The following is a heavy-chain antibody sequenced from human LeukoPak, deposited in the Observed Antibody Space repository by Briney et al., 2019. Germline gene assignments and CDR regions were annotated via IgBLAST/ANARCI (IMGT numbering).Heavy chain of an antibody. V-gene: IGHV4-39*01. CDR3: ASQKKPGIAVAGTSFDY. J-gene: IGHJ4*02. CDR2: IYYSGST. CDR1: GGSISSSSYY. Sequence: SETLSLTCTVSGGSISSSSYYWGWIRQPPGKGLEWIGSIYYSGSTYYNPSLKSRVTISVDTSKNQFSLKLSSVTAADTALYYCASQKKPGIAVAGTSFDYWGQGTLVTVSS. D-gene: IGHD6-19*01.